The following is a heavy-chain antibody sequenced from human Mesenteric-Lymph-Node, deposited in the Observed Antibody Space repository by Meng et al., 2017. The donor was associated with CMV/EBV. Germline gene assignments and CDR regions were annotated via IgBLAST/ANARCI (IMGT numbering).Heavy chain of an antibody. CDR2: IKQDGSEK. CDR3: AREPPGRGYSYGYADY. Sequence: GLTFSSYWMSWGRQAPGKGLEWVANIKQDGSEKYYVDSVKGRFTISRDNAKNSLYLQMNSLRAEDTAVYYCAREPPGRGYSYGYADYWGQGTLVTVSS. J-gene: IGHJ4*02. CDR1: GLTFSSYW. D-gene: IGHD5-18*01. V-gene: IGHV3-7*01.